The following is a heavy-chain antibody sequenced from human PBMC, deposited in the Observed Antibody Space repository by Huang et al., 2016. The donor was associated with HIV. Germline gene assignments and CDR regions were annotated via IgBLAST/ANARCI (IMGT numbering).Heavy chain of an antibody. CDR1: GDSLSGFF. CDR2: ITQSGRT. V-gene: IGHV4-34*01. CDR3: ARGRGTSWSFFDT. D-gene: IGHD2-2*01. J-gene: IGHJ5*02. Sequence: QVRLDQWGAGLSKPSETLTLTCAVYGDSLSGFFWSWIRQSPGRGLEWIGEITQSGRTNYNPSLKSRVTIAIDTSKKQFSLKLKSVTADDTSTYYCARGRGTSWSFFDTWGQGSFVTVSS.